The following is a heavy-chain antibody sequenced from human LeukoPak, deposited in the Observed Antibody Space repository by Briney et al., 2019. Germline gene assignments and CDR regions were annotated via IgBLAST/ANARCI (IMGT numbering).Heavy chain of an antibody. Sequence: GASVKVSCKASGYTFTGYYMHWVRQAPGQGLEWMGRINPNSGGTNYAQKFQGRVTMTRDTSISTAYMELSRLRSDDTAVYYCAVDSGSYYVVPNWFDPWGQGTLVTVSS. D-gene: IGHD1-26*01. CDR1: GYTFTGYY. CDR3: AVDSGSYYVVPNWFDP. V-gene: IGHV1-2*06. CDR2: INPNSGGT. J-gene: IGHJ5*02.